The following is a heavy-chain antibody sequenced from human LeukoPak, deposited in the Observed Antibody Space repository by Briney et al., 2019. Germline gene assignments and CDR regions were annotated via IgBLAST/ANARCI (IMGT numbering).Heavy chain of an antibody. CDR2: IYSAGST. Sequence: GGSLRLSCAASGFTVSSNYMSWVRQAPGKGLEWVSVIYSAGSTYYADSVKGRFTISRDNSKNTLYLRMNSLRAEDTAVYYCARDNGGWYGYWGQGTLVTVSS. V-gene: IGHV3-53*01. CDR3: ARDNGGWYGY. CDR1: GFTVSSNY. J-gene: IGHJ4*02. D-gene: IGHD6-19*01.